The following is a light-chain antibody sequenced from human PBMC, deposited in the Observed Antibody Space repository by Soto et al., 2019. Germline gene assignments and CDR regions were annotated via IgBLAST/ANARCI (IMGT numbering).Light chain of an antibody. CDR1: QSVRSN. CDR2: AAS. V-gene: IGKV3-15*01. Sequence: ETVMTQSPATLSVSPGERATLSCRASQSVRSNLAWYHQKPGQAPRLLIYAASTRATGIPARFSGGGSGTDFTLTISRLEPEDFAVYYCQQYGSSPWTFGQGTKVDIK. J-gene: IGKJ1*01. CDR3: QQYGSSPWT.